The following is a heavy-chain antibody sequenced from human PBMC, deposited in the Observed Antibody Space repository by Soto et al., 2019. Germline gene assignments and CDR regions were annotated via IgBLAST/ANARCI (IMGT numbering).Heavy chain of an antibody. V-gene: IGHV4-34*01. CDR1: GGSFSGYY. D-gene: IGHD3-9*01. CDR3: AREGSIRYFDWLSSWFDP. J-gene: IGHJ5*02. Sequence: SESLSLTCAVYGGSFSGYYWSWIRQPPGKGLEWIGEINHSGSTNYNPSLKSRVTISVDTSKNQFSLKLSSVTAADTAVYYCAREGSIRYFDWLSSWFDPWGQGTLVTVSS. CDR2: INHSGST.